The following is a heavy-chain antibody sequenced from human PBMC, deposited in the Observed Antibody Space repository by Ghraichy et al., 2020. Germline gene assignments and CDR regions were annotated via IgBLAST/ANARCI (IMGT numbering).Heavy chain of an antibody. J-gene: IGHJ4*02. CDR1: GGSISSSSYY. D-gene: IGHD6-13*01. V-gene: IGHV4-39*01. CDR3: ARQGVSWYVDY. Sequence: SETLSLTCTVSGGSISSSSYYWGWIRQPPGKGLEWIGSIYYSGSTYYNPSLKSRVTISVDTSKNQFSLKLSSVTAADTAVYYCARQGVSWYVDYWGQGTLVTVSS. CDR2: IYYSGST.